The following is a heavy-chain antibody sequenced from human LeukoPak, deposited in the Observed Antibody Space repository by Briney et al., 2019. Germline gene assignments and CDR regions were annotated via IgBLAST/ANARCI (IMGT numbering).Heavy chain of an antibody. V-gene: IGHV3-30*02. CDR1: GFTFSSYG. D-gene: IGHD4-17*01. J-gene: IGHJ4*02. CDR2: IPYRGSDN. CDR3: AKDRHGHYALDY. Sequence: GGSLRLSCAASGFTFSSYGMHWVRQAPGKGLEWVSFIPYRGSDNNYAASVKGRFTISRDNSKNMLYMQMNSLRLEDTAVYYCAKDRHGHYALDYCGQGTLVTVSS.